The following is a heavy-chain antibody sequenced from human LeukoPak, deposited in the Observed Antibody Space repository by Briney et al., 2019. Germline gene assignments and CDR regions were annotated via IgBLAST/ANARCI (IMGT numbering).Heavy chain of an antibody. Sequence: GGSLRLSCAASGFTVSSNYMSWVRQAPGKGLEWVSVIYSGGSTYYADSVKGRFTISRDNSKNTLYLQMNSLRAEDTAVYYCARDCEGYDILTGYYSPGAFDIWGQGTMVTVSS. J-gene: IGHJ3*02. CDR2: IYSGGST. CDR3: ARDCEGYDILTGYYSPGAFDI. D-gene: IGHD3-9*01. CDR1: GFTVSSNY. V-gene: IGHV3-66*01.